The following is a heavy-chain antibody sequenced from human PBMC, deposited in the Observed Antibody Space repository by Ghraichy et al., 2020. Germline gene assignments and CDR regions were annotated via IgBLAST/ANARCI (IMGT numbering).Heavy chain of an antibody. J-gene: IGHJ4*02. D-gene: IGHD2-15*01. CDR3: AREYCSGGRCFFGTGGSHFDY. CDR1: GFTLSNYW. Sequence: GGSLRLSCAASGFTLSNYWMHWVRHAPGKGLVWVSRIKSDGSSTIYADSVKGRFTISRDNAKNTLYLQMNSLRAEDTAVYYCAREYCSGGRCFFGTGGSHFDYWGQGTLVTVSS. CDR2: IKSDGSST. V-gene: IGHV3-74*01.